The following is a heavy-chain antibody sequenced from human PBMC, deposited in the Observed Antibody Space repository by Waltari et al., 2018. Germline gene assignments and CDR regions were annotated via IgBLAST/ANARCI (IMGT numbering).Heavy chain of an antibody. CDR1: GGTFISYK. J-gene: IGHJ4*02. V-gene: IGHV1-69*01. D-gene: IGHD3-3*01. Sequence: QVQLVQSRTEVKKPGSSVNVSCKASGGTFISYKINWVRQAPGQGLEWMGETIPPFGKGKYSQRFQGRVTITADESTTTAYMELSSLRSEDAAIYYCVLTREGYHYEDYWGQGTLVTVSS. CDR3: VLTREGYHYEDY. CDR2: TIPPFGKG.